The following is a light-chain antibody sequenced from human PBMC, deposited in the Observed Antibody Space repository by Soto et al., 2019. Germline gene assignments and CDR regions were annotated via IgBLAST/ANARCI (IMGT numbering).Light chain of an antibody. CDR2: KAT. CDR1: QSISNW. V-gene: IGKV1-5*03. J-gene: IGKJ2*01. Sequence: DIQMTQSPSTLSASVGDRVTITCRATQSISNWLAWYQQKPGKAPKLLIYKATIVESGVPSRFSGNASGTEFTLTISSLQPDDFAAYYCQQYSSNSPFTFGQGTKLEIK. CDR3: QQYSSNSPFT.